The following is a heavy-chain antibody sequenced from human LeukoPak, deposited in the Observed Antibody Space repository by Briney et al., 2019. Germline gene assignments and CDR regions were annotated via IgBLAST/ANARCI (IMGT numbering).Heavy chain of an antibody. V-gene: IGHV4-39*07. CDR1: GSSISNYY. D-gene: IGHD6-13*01. J-gene: IGHJ3*02. CDR3: ARVNPGYRPDAFDI. Sequence: SETLSLTCTVSGSSISNYYWGWIRQAPGKGLEWIGSIYYSGNTYYNSSLKSRVTISLDTSKNQFSLKLSSVTAADTAVYYCARVNPGYRPDAFDIWGQGTMVTVSS. CDR2: IYYSGNT.